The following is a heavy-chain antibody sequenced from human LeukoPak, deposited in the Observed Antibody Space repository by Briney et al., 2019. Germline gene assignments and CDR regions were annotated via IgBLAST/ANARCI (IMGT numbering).Heavy chain of an antibody. J-gene: IGHJ6*03. V-gene: IGHV4-4*09. CDR2: IYTSGST. CDR1: GGSISSYY. CDR3: ARLVVYSSSWKDYYMDV. Sequence: PSETLSLTCTVSGGSISSYYWSWIRQPPGKGLEWIGYIYTSGSTNYNPSLKSRVTISVDTSKNQFSLKLSSVTAADTAVYYCARLVVYSSSWKDYYMDVWGKGTTVTVSS. D-gene: IGHD6-13*01.